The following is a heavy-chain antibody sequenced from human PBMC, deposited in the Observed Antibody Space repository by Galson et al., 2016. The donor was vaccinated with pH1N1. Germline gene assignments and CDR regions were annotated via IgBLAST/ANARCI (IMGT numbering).Heavy chain of an antibody. V-gene: IGHV1-2*06. CDR1: GYRFRDYY. CDR2: VDPKTGGT. D-gene: IGHD6-13*01. J-gene: IGHJ4*01. Sequence: SVKVSCKASGYRFRDYYVHWVRQAPGHGLEWIGRVDPKTGGTKYGQKFQGRVTMTSDTSITTGYMELTRLKSDDTALYYCASVEGTAATGATDWGQGTLITVSS. CDR3: ASVEGTAATGATD.